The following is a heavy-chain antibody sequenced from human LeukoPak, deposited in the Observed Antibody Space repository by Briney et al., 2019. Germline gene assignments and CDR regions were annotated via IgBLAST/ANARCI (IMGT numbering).Heavy chain of an antibody. CDR1: VYTLTELS. V-gene: IGHV1-24*01. Sequence: ASVKVSCTVSVYTLTELSMHWVRQAPGKGLEWMGGFDPEDGETIYAQKFQGRVTMTEDTSTDTAYMELRSLRSEDTAVYYCSTAPGYRNYWGQGTLVTVSS. CDR3: STAPGYRNY. D-gene: IGHD3-9*01. CDR2: FDPEDGET. J-gene: IGHJ4*02.